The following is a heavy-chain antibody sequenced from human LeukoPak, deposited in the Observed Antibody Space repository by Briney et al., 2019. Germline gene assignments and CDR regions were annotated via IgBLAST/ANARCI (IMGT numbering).Heavy chain of an antibody. CDR1: GFTFDDYA. D-gene: IGHD2-15*01. CDR3: AKDRPRGVVGLNWYFDL. CDR2: ISWNNVNI. V-gene: IGHV3-9*01. J-gene: IGHJ2*01. Sequence: QPGRSLRLSCAASGFTFDDYAMHWVRLAPGKGLEWVSGISWNNVNIGYADSVKGRFTISRDNGKNSLYLQMNSLRAEDTAFYYCAKDRPRGVVGLNWYFDLWGRGTLVTVSS.